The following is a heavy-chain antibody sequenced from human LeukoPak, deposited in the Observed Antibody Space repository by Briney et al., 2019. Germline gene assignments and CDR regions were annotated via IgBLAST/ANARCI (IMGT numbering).Heavy chain of an antibody. CDR3: ARPTGSGSYWFYYYGMDV. CDR2: IWYDGSNK. CDR1: GFTFSSYG. D-gene: IGHD3-10*01. Sequence: GSLRLSCAASGFTFSSYGMHWVRQAPGKGLEWMAVIWYDGSNKYYADSVEGRFTISRDNSKNTLYLQMNSLRAEDTAVYYCARPTGSGSYWFYYYGMDVWGQGTTVTVSS. J-gene: IGHJ6*02. V-gene: IGHV3-33*01.